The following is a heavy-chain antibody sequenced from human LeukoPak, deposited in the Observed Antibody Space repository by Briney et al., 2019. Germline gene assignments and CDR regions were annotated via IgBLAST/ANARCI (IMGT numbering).Heavy chain of an antibody. J-gene: IGHJ4*02. V-gene: IGHV3-23*01. CDR3: ARDERLLSFLK. CDR1: GFTFSSYG. CDR2: ISGSGGST. Sequence: GGSLRLSCAASGFTFSSYGMSWVRQAPGKGLEWVSAISGSGGSTYYADSAKGRFTISRDNSKNTLYLQMNSLRAEDTAIYYCARDERLLSFLKWGQGTLVTVSS. D-gene: IGHD3-3*01.